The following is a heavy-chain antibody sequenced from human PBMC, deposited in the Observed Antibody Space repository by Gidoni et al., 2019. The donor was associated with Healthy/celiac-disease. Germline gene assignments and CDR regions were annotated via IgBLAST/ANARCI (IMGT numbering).Heavy chain of an antibody. V-gene: IGHV3-23*01. Sequence: EVQLLVSGGGLVQRGGCLRLFFAACGFTFRSYAMSWVRPAPGKGLEWVSAISGSGGSTYYADSVKGRFTISRDNSKNTLYLQMNSLRAEDTAVYYCAKDRITMIVVVVFDYWGQGTLVTVSS. D-gene: IGHD3-22*01. J-gene: IGHJ4*02. CDR1: GFTFRSYA. CDR2: ISGSGGST. CDR3: AKDRITMIVVVVFDY.